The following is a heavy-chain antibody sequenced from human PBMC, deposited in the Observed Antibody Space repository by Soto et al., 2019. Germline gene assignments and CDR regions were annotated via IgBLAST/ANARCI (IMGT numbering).Heavy chain of an antibody. CDR2: IYYSGST. D-gene: IGHD3-10*01. Sequence: SETLSLTCTVSGGSISSYYWSWIRQPPGKGLEWIGYIYYSGSTNYNPSLKSRVTISVDTSKNQFSLKLSSVTAADTAVYYCARWYYYGSGSYYYYYYGMDVWGQGTTVTVSS. V-gene: IGHV4-59*08. CDR3: ARWYYYGSGSYYYYYYGMDV. J-gene: IGHJ6*02. CDR1: GGSISSYY.